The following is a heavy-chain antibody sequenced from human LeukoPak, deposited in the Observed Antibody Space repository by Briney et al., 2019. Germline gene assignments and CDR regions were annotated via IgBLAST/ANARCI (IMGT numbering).Heavy chain of an antibody. V-gene: IGHV4-31*03. CDR3: ARVTTTVTDYYYYGMDV. J-gene: IGHJ6*02. CDR2: IYYSGST. D-gene: IGHD4-17*01. CDR1: GGSISSSSYY. Sequence: SETLSLTCTVSGGSISSSSYYWSWIRQHPGKGLEWIGYIYYSGSTYYNPSLRSRVTISVDTSKNQFSLKLSSVTAADTAVYYCARVTTTVTDYYYYGMDVWGQGTTVTVSS.